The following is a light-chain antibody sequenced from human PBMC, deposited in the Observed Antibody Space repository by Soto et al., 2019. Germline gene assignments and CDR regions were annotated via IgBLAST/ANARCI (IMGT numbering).Light chain of an antibody. V-gene: IGLV2-14*03. J-gene: IGLJ2*01. Sequence: QSVLTQVASVSASPGQSITISCTGTSSDVGGHNYVSWYQQHPGNAPKLMIYNVDYRPSGISNRFSGSKSGNTASLTISGLQADDEAYYYCSSYADSNTVVFGGGTKLTVL. CDR3: SSYADSNTVV. CDR1: SSDVGGHNY. CDR2: NVD.